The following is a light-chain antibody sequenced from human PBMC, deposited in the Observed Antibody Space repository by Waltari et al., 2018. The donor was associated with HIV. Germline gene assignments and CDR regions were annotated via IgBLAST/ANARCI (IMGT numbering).Light chain of an antibody. CDR1: HDITDS. V-gene: IGKV1-33*01. Sequence: DIQMTQSPFSLSPSVGYRVPLTCQASHDITDSLNWFRKKPGEAPKHRIYDASNLEAGVPSRFSGSGSGTDFTFTISSLQTEDIATYYCQQYFNLPYTFGRGTKLEI. J-gene: IGKJ2*01. CDR3: QQYFNLPYT. CDR2: DAS.